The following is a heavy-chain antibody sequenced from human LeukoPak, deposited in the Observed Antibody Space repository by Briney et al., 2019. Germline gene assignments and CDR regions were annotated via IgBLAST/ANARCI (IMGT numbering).Heavy chain of an antibody. CDR3: AKMSTVTTGFDP. Sequence: ASVKVSCKVSGYTFTDYYMHWVQQAPGKGLDWMGLVDPKDGETIYAEKFQGRVTITADTSTDTVYMELSSLSSEDTAVYYCAKMSTVTTGFDPWSQGTLVTVSS. D-gene: IGHD4-17*01. CDR1: GYTFTDYY. V-gene: IGHV1-69-2*01. J-gene: IGHJ5*02. CDR2: VDPKDGET.